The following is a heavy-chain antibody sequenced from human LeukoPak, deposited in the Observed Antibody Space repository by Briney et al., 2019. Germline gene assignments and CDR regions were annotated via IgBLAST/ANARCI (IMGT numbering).Heavy chain of an antibody. D-gene: IGHD3-22*01. J-gene: IGHJ4*02. Sequence: GGSLRLSCAASGFTFSSYGMHWVRQAPGKGLEWVAVISYDGSNKYYADSVKGRFTISRDNSKNTLYLQMNSLRAEDTAVYYCATLLPYYYDSSGSNWDQGTLVTVSS. CDR3: ATLLPYYYDSSGSN. CDR1: GFTFSSYG. V-gene: IGHV3-30*03. CDR2: ISYDGSNK.